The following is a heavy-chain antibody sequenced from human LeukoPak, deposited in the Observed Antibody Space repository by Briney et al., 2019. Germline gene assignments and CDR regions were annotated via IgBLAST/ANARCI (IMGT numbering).Heavy chain of an antibody. V-gene: IGHV4-39*01. J-gene: IGHJ5*02. CDR1: GGSISSSSYY. D-gene: IGHD3-22*01. Sequence: SETLSLTCIVSGGSISSSSYYWGWIRQPPGKGLEWIGSIYYSGSTYYNPSLKSRVTISVDTSKNQFSLKLSSVTAADTAVYYCARHYFDSSGPPFEAWGQGTLVTVSS. CDR2: IYYSGST. CDR3: ARHYFDSSGPPFEA.